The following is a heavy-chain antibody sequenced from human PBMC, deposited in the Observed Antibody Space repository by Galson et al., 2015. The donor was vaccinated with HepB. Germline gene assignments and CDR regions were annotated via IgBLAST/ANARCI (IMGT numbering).Heavy chain of an antibody. CDR2: IIPILGIA. V-gene: IGHV1-69*04. Sequence: SVKVSCKASGGTFSSYAISWVRQAPGQGLEWMGRIIPILGIANYAQKFQGRVTTTADKSTSTAYMELSSLRSEDTAVYYCARGGGGSSWSLPPPYGYYYYGMDVWGQGTTVTVSS. D-gene: IGHD6-13*01. J-gene: IGHJ6*02. CDR1: GGTFSSYA. CDR3: ARGGGGSSWSLPPPYGYYYYGMDV.